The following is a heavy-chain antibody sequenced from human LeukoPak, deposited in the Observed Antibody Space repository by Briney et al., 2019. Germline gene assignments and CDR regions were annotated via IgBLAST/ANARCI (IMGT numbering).Heavy chain of an antibody. D-gene: IGHD3-22*01. CDR1: GFTFSGSA. J-gene: IGHJ3*02. CDR3: TTLELVVITTRDAFDI. Sequence: GSLRLSCAASGFTFSGSAMHWVRQASGKGLEWVGRIRSKANSYATAYAASVKGRFTISRDDSKNTAYLQMNSLKTEDTAVYYCTTLELVVITTRDAFDIWGQGTMVTVSS. CDR2: IRSKANSYAT. V-gene: IGHV3-73*01.